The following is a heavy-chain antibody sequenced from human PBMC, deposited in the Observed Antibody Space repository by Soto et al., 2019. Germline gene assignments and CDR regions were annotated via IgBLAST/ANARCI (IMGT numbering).Heavy chain of an antibody. CDR1: GGTFSSYA. J-gene: IGHJ6*02. D-gene: IGHD2-2*01. CDR2: IIHISDTT. Sequence: QVQLVQSGAEVKKPGSSVKVSCKASGGTFSSYAISWVRQAPGQGLEWMGGIIHISDTTNYAQKFQGRVTITADESTSTDYMELSSLRSEDTAVYYCARSQGSSTSLEIYYYYYYGMDVWGQGTTVTVSS. CDR3: ARSQGSSTSLEIYYYYYYGMDV. V-gene: IGHV1-69*01.